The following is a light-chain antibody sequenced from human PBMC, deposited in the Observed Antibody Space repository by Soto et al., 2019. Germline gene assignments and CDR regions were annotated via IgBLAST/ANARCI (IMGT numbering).Light chain of an antibody. V-gene: IGLV2-14*02. CDR3: SAYTSSDTGV. J-gene: IGLJ1*01. CDR2: EVN. CDR1: SSDVGSYKF. Sequence: QSVLTQPASVSGSPGQSITISCTGLSSDVGSYKFVSWYQLHPGKAPKLIIYEVNYRPSGVSNRFSGSKSGNTASLTISGLQAEDEADYYCSAYTSSDTGVFGTGTKLTVL.